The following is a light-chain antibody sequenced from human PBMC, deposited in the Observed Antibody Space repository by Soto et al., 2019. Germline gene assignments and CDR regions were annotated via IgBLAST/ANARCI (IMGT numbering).Light chain of an antibody. CDR3: SSYAGSNNWN. J-gene: IGLJ1*01. Sequence: QSALTQPPSASGSPGLSVTISCTGTSSDVGGYNYVSWYQQHPGKAPKLMIYEVSKRPSGVRDSFSGSNSGNTASLTVSGIKAEDGADYYCSSYAGSNNWNFGTGTKLTVL. CDR1: SSDVGGYNY. V-gene: IGLV2-8*01. CDR2: EVS.